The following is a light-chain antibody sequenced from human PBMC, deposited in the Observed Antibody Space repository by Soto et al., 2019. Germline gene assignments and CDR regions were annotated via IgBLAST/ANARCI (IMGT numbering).Light chain of an antibody. CDR1: QSISTY. Sequence: DIQMTQSPSSLSASVGDRVTITCRASQSISTYLNWYQHKPGKAPKILIYAASSLPSGVPSRFSGSGSGTDFTLTITSLQPEDFSTYYCQQHYNNPRTFGQGTKVDIK. V-gene: IGKV1-39*01. CDR3: QQHYNNPRT. J-gene: IGKJ1*01. CDR2: AAS.